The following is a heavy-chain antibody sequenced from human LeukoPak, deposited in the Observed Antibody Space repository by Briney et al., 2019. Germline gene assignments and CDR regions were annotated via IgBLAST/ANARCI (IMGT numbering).Heavy chain of an antibody. J-gene: IGHJ4*02. CDR3: AQIYTYGSSQFDY. D-gene: IGHD5-18*01. CDR2: ISSSGSNI. CDR1: GFPFSNFE. V-gene: IGHV3-48*03. Sequence: GGSLRLSCAACGFPFSNFEMNWVRQAPGKGLEWVSYISSSGSNIYYADSVQGRFTISRDNAKNSLYMQMNSLRAEDTAVYYCAQIYTYGSSQFDYWGQGTLVTVSS.